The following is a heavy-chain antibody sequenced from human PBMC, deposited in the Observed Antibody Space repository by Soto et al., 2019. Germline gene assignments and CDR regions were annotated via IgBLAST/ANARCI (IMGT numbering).Heavy chain of an antibody. V-gene: IGHV3-48*02. J-gene: IGHJ3*02. CDR2: ISNSGSAI. CDR1: GFSFISYS. Sequence: PGGSLRLSCSASGFSFISYSMSWVRQAPGKGLEWVSYISNSGSAIHDADSVKGRFTISRDNAKNSLSLQMNSLRDEDTALYYCVRVYASNTFDIWGQGTVVTVSS. CDR3: VRVYASNTFDI. D-gene: IGHD2-2*01.